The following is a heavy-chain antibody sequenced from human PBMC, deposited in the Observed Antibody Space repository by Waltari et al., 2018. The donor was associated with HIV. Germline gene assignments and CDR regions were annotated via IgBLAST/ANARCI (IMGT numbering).Heavy chain of an antibody. CDR2: ISSTTSYI. V-gene: IGHV3-21*01. J-gene: IGHJ3*02. CDR1: GFTFGRLA. CDR3: ARDYGDFGSSAFDI. D-gene: IGHD4-17*01. Sequence: EVQLVESGGGLVKPGGSLRSSCAASGFTFGRLAMNWSRPAPGKGLEWVSSISSTTSYIYYADSVKGRFTMSRDNAKNSLYLQMNSLRVEDTAVYYCARDYGDFGSSAFDIWGQGTMVTVSS.